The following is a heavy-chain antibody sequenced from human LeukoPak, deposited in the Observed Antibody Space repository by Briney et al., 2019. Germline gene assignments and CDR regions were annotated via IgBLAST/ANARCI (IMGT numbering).Heavy chain of an antibody. CDR1: GGSISSYY. Sequence: SETLSLTCTVSGGSISSYYWSWIRQPPGKGLEWIGYIYYSGSTNYNPSLKSRVTISVDTSKNQFSLKLSSVTAADTAVYYCARTTNSGYSSGWYDPYYYGMDAWGQGTTVTVSS. J-gene: IGHJ6*02. CDR2: IYYSGST. CDR3: ARTTNSGYSSGWYDPYYYGMDA. D-gene: IGHD6-19*01. V-gene: IGHV4-59*01.